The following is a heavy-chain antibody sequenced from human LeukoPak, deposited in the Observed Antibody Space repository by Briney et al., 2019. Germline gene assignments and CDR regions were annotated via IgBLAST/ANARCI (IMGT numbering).Heavy chain of an antibody. CDR3: AREGITGTTDY. J-gene: IGHJ4*02. V-gene: IGHV4-31*03. CDR1: GGSICSGGYY. CDR2: IYYSGST. Sequence: SQTLSLTCTVSGGSICSGGYYWSWIRQHPGKGLEWIGYIYYSGSTYYNPSLKSRVTISVDTSKNQFSLKLSSVTAADTAVYYCAREGITGTTDYWGQGTLVTVSS. D-gene: IGHD1-7*01.